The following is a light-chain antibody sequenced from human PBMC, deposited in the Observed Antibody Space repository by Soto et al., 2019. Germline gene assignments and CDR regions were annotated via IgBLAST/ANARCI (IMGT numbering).Light chain of an antibody. V-gene: IGKV3-20*01. CDR2: AAS. CDR1: QTVTTSQ. CDR3: QQYGSSPTWT. J-gene: IGKJ1*01. Sequence: VVLTQSPGTLSLSRGERATLSCRSSQTVTTSQLTWFQQKPGQAPRLLIYAASIRAAGIPDRFSGSGSGTDFTLTISRLEPEDSAVYYCQQYGSSPTWTFGQGTKVDIK.